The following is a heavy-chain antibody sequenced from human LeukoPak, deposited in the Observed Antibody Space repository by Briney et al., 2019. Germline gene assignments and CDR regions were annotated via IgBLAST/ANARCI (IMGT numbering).Heavy chain of an antibody. D-gene: IGHD4-17*01. CDR3: ARDGNDYGDPLFDY. J-gene: IGHJ4*02. CDR2: ISNNGGYT. V-gene: IGHV3-23*01. Sequence: PGGSLRLSCAASGFTFSSSAMSWVRQAPGKGLEWVSAISNNGGYTYYADSVQGRSTISRDNSKSTLCLQMNSLRAEDTAVYYCARDGNDYGDPLFDYWGQGTLVTVSS. CDR1: GFTFSSSA.